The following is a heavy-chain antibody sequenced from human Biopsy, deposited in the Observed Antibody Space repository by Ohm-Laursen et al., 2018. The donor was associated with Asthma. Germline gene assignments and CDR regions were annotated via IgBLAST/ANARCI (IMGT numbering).Heavy chain of an antibody. J-gene: IGHJ4*01. Sequence: SLRLSCAASGFSFDDCAMHWVRQAPGKGLEWVSRISWNSGNIDYAVSVKGRFTISRDNAKNSLYLQMKSLGPEDTAFYYCAKSADYYDSTDYLDFWGRGTLVTVSS. D-gene: IGHD3-22*01. V-gene: IGHV3-9*01. CDR3: AKSADYYDSTDYLDF. CDR2: ISWNSGNI. CDR1: GFSFDDCA.